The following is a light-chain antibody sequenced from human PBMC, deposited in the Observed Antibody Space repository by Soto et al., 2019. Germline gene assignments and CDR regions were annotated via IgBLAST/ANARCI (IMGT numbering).Light chain of an antibody. Sequence: EIVLTQSPGTLSLSPGERVTLSCRASQSVSSTYLAWYQQTPGQAPRLLIYGASSRATGIPDRFSGSGSGTDFTLTISRLEPEDFAVYYCQHYGSLVLTFGGGTKVEIK. J-gene: IGKJ4*01. CDR1: QSVSSTY. CDR3: QHYGSLVLT. CDR2: GAS. V-gene: IGKV3-20*01.